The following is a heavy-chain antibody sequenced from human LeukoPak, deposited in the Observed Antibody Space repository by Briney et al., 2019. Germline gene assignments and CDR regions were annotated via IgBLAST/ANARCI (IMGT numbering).Heavy chain of an antibody. CDR3: ARGLGRSSSWYVPS. Sequence: SETLSLTCAVYGGSFSGYYWSWLRQPPGKGLEWVGEINHSGSTNYNPSLKSRVTISVDTSKNQFSLKLSSVTAADTAVYYCARGLGRSSSWYVPSWGQGTLVTVSS. D-gene: IGHD6-13*01. J-gene: IGHJ5*02. CDR2: INHSGST. CDR1: GGSFSGYY. V-gene: IGHV4-34*01.